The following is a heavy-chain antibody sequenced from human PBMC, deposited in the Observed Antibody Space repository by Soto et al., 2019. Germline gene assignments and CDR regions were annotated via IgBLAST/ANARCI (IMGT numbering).Heavy chain of an antibody. CDR2: IIPIFGIK. Sequence: QMQLVQSGAEVKERGSSVKISCKTSGGTFNTYALTWVRQAPGQGLEWIGGIIPIFGIKNVAQRFQGRVTITADESLTTAYMEMTSLRSDDMAVYYCAKEAGDHWGQGTLVTVSS. CDR3: AKEAGDH. J-gene: IGHJ4*02. CDR1: GGTFNTYA. D-gene: IGHD3-10*01. V-gene: IGHV1-69*01.